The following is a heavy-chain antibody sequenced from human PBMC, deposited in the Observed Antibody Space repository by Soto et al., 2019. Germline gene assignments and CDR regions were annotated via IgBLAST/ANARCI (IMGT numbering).Heavy chain of an antibody. CDR3: VRVVPIPGYPDK. CDR2: IVPIVDTS. Sequence: QVQLVQSGAEVRQPASSVKVSCKTSGGTFSSYAISWVRQAPVQGLEWMGVIVPIVDTSTYAQKFKGRVTITADEYTSTAYMELSSLRSYDTAISYCVRVVPIPGYPDKWGKRILVTVST. D-gene: IGHD5-18*01. J-gene: IGHJ4*02. V-gene: IGHV1-69*12. CDR1: GGTFSSYA.